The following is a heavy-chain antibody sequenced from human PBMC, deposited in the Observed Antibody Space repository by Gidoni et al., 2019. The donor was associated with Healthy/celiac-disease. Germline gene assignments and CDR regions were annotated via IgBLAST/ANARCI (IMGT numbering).Heavy chain of an antibody. CDR2: INAGNGNT. CDR3: ARVGVAAGTRHLFDY. CDR1: GYTFTSYA. Sequence: QVQLVQSGAEVKKPGASVKVSCTASGYTFTSYAMHWVRQAPGQRLEWMGWINAGNGNTKYSQKFQGRVTITRDTSARTAYMELSSLRSEDTAVYYCARVGVAAGTRHLFDYWGQGTLVTVSS. V-gene: IGHV1-3*01. J-gene: IGHJ4*02. D-gene: IGHD6-13*01.